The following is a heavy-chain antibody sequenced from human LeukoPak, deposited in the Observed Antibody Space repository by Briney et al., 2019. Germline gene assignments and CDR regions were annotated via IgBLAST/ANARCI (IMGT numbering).Heavy chain of an antibody. D-gene: IGHD6-13*01. CDR2: ISSSGSTI. V-gene: IGHV3-48*03. CDR1: GFTFSSYE. Sequence: GGSLRLSCAASGFTFSSYEMSWVRQAPGKGLEWVSYISSSGSTIYYADSVKGRFTISRDNAKNSLYLQMNSLRAEDTAVYYCARDSLAAAVSYFDYWGQGTLVTVSS. J-gene: IGHJ4*02. CDR3: ARDSLAAAVSYFDY.